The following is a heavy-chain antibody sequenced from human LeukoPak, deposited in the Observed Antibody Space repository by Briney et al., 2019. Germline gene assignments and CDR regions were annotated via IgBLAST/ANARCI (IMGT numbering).Heavy chain of an antibody. D-gene: IGHD3-22*01. J-gene: IGHJ4*02. Sequence: GGSLRLSCAASGFSFNTYSMNWIRQAPGKGLEWISYINEGSTNIYYADSVKGRFTISRDNSKNTLYLQMNSLRAEDTAVYYCAKDGYYYDSSSYYPLYYFDYWGQGTLVTVSS. CDR3: AKDGYYYDSSSYYPLYYFDY. V-gene: IGHV3-48*01. CDR1: GFSFNTYS. CDR2: INEGSTNI.